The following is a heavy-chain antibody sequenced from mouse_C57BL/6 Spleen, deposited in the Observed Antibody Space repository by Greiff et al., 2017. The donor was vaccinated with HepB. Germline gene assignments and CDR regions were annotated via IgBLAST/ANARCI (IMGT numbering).Heavy chain of an antibody. Sequence: EVKLVESEGGLVQPGSSMKLSCTASGFTFSDYYMAWVRQVPEKGLEWVANINYDGSSTYYLDSLKSRFIISRDNAKNILYLQMSSLKSEDTATYYCAREDIYYDYDWYFDVWGTGTTVTVSS. CDR3: AREDIYYDYDWYFDV. D-gene: IGHD2-4*01. CDR2: INYDGSST. J-gene: IGHJ1*03. CDR1: GFTFSDYY. V-gene: IGHV5-16*01.